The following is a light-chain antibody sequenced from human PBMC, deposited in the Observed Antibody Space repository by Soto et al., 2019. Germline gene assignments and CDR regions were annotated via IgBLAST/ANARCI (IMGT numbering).Light chain of an antibody. CDR3: QQYNNWPPWT. CDR1: QSVSSSN. V-gene: IGKV3-20*01. Sequence: EIVLTQSPGTLSLSPGERATLSCRASQSVSSSNLAWYQQKPGQAPRLLIYGASSRATGIPDRFSGSGSGTDFTLTISRLESEDFAVYYCQQYNNWPPWTFGQGTKVEIK. CDR2: GAS. J-gene: IGKJ1*01.